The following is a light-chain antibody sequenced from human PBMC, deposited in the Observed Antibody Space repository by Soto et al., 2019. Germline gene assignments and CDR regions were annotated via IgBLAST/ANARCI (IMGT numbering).Light chain of an antibody. CDR2: EVS. CDR1: SSDVGGYNY. V-gene: IGLV2-8*01. J-gene: IGLJ3*02. Sequence: QSALTQPPSASGSPGQSVTISCTGTSSDVGGYNYVSWYQQPPGKAPKLMIYEVSKRPSGVPDRFSGSKSGNTASLTVSGLQAEDEADYYCSSYAGSNNLVFCGGTKVTVL. CDR3: SSYAGSNNLV.